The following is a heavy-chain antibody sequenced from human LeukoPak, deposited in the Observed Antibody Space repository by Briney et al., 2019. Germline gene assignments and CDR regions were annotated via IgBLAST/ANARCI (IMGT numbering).Heavy chain of an antibody. J-gene: IGHJ4*02. V-gene: IGHV3-9*01. CDR2: ISWNSAGI. CDR3: AKDLPDSYYDFWSGDY. Sequence: PGRSLRLSCAASGFTFDDYAMHWVRQAPGKGLEWVSGISWNSAGIGYADSVKGRFTISRDNSKNTLYLQMNSLRAEDTAVYYCAKDLPDSYYDFWSGDYWGQGTLVTVS. D-gene: IGHD3-3*01. CDR1: GFTFDDYA.